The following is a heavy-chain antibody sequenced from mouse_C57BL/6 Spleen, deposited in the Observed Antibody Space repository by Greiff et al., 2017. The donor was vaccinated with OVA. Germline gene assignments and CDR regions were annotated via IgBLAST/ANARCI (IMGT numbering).Heavy chain of an antibody. CDR2: INPSTGGT. CDR3: ARGGNRDYFDY. D-gene: IGHD3-1*01. V-gene: IGHV1-43*01. Sequence: EVQLQQSGPELVKPGASVKISCKASGYSFTGYYMHWVKQSSEKSLEWIGEINPSTGGTSYNQKFKGKATLTVDKSSSTAYMQLKSLTSEDSAVYYCARGGNRDYFDYWGQGTTLTVSS. CDR1: GYSFTGYY. J-gene: IGHJ2*01.